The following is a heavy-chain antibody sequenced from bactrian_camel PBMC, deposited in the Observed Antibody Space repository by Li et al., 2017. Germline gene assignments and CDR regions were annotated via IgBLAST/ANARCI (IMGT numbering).Heavy chain of an antibody. V-gene: IGHV3S26*01. CDR3: ASRFLGL. CDR2: IDRDGRT. CDR1: PSRGYSGDC. Sequence: VQLVESGGGSVQSGGSLRLSCAVSPSRGYSGDCRGWFRQAPGKEREGVAAIDRDGRTGYADSTKGRFTISRDNRKNTLSLQMDSLKTEDTAVYYCASRFLGLWGQGTQVTVS. J-gene: IGHJ4*01. D-gene: IGHD1*01.